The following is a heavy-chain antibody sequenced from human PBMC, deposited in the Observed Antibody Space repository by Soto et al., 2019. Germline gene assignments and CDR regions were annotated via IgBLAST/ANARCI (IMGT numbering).Heavy chain of an antibody. Sequence: EVQLLESGGGLVQPGGSLRLSCAASGFTFSSYAMSWVRQAPGKGLEWVSAISGNGGSTYYADSVKGRFTISRDNSKNTLYLQMNSLRAEDTAVYYCAKDRGRFYYFDYWGQGTLVTVSS. J-gene: IGHJ4*02. D-gene: IGHD3-10*01. CDR1: GFTFSSYA. CDR3: AKDRGRFYYFDY. CDR2: ISGNGGST. V-gene: IGHV3-23*01.